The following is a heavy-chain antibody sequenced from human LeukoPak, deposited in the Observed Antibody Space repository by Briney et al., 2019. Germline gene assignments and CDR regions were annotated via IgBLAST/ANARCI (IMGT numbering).Heavy chain of an antibody. V-gene: IGHV4-38-2*01. D-gene: IGHD3-3*02. J-gene: IGHJ4*02. CDR2: IYHSGST. CDR1: GYSISSGYY. CDR3: ARHLGHYY. Sequence: SETLSLTCAVSGYSISSGYYWGWIRQPPGKGLEWIGSIYHSGSTYYNPSLKSRVTISVDTSKNQFSLKLSSVTAADTAVYCCARHLGHYYFGQGTLVTASS.